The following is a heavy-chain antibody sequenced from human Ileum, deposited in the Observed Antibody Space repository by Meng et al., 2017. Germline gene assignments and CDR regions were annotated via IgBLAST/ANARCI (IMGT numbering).Heavy chain of an antibody. D-gene: IGHD1-26*01. CDR3: VRGPARETHDFDY. CDR1: GGSFNDYY. Sequence: QLQLNQWGAGLLKPSEILSLPCAVFGGSFNDYYWSWVRQSPGKGLEWIGQIHHSGRTNYKSSLERRVTISVDTSKSQFSLKLTSVTAADTAMYYCVRGPARETHDFDYWGQGALVTVSS. J-gene: IGHJ4*02. CDR2: IHHSGRT. V-gene: IGHV4-34*01.